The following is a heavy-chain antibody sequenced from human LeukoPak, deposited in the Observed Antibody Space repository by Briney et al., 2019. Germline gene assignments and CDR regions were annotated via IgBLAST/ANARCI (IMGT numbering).Heavy chain of an antibody. CDR3: ARAGTDFWSGYYLFDY. CDR1: GGSFSGYY. D-gene: IGHD3-3*01. J-gene: IGHJ4*02. CDR2: IYYSGST. Sequence: PSETLSLTCAVYGGSFSGYYWSWIRQHPGKGLEWIGYIYYSGSTCYNPSLKSRVTISVDTSKNQFSLKLSSVTAADTAVYYCARAGTDFWSGYYLFDYWGQGTLVTVSS. V-gene: IGHV4-31*11.